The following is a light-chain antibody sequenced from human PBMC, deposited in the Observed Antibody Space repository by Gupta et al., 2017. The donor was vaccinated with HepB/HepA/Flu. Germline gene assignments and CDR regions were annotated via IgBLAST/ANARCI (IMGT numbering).Light chain of an antibody. V-gene: IGKV1-39*01. J-gene: IGKJ1*01. CDR3: QQSYSTPRT. CDR2: AAS. CDR1: QSISSY. Sequence: DIQMTHSPSFLPAAVGDSVTITCRASQSISSYLNWYQQKPGKAPMLLIYAASSLQSGVPSRFSGSGSGTDCTLTISSLQPEDCATYYCQQSYSTPRTFGQGAKVEIK.